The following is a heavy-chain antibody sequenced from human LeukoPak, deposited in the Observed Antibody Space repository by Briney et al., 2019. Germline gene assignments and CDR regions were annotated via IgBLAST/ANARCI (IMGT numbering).Heavy chain of an antibody. CDR1: GGSINTYY. D-gene: IGHD5-24*01. CDR2: IYSSGTT. Sequence: SETLSLTCTVSGGSINTYYWSWIRQPAGKGLEWIGRIYSSGTTHYNPSLKSRVTISVDTSKNQFSLKLSSVTAADTAVYYCARDLGWQDDAFDIWGQGTMVTVSS. V-gene: IGHV4-4*07. CDR3: ARDLGWQDDAFDI. J-gene: IGHJ3*02.